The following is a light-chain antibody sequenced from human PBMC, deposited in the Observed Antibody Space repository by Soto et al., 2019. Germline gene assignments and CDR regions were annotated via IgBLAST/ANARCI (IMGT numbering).Light chain of an antibody. CDR2: KAS. Sequence: DIQMTQSPSTLSGSVGDRVTITCRASQTISSWLAWYQQKPGKAPKLLIYKASTLKSGVPSRFSGSGSGTEFTLTISSLQPDDFATYYCQQLNSYTFTFGPGTKVDIK. CDR1: QTISSW. CDR3: QQLNSYTFT. V-gene: IGKV1-5*03. J-gene: IGKJ3*01.